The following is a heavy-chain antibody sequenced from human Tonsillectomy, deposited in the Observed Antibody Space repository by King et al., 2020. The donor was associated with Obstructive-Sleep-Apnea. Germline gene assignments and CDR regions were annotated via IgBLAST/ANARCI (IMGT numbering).Heavy chain of an antibody. J-gene: IGHJ4*02. CDR1: GFTFSSYA. CDR2: VSGSGGGT. D-gene: IGHD4-17*01. V-gene: IGHV3-23*04. Sequence: VQLVESGGGLVQPGGSLRLSCAASGFTFSSYAMSWVRQVPGKGLEWVSAVSGSGGGTYYADTVKGRLTISRDNSENTLYLQMNNLRAEDTAVYYCAKVWGNARYGLFDYWGQGTLVTVSS. CDR3: AKVWGNARYGLFDY.